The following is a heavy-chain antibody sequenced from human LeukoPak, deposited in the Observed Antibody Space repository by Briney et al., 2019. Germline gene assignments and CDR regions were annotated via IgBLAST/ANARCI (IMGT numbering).Heavy chain of an antibody. Sequence: ASVKVSCKASGYTFTSYGISWVRQAPGQGLEWMGWISAYNGNTNYAQKLQGRGTMTTDTSTSTAYMELRSLRSDDTAVYYCARDHDMVRGVIIRYNWFDPWGQGTLVTVSS. J-gene: IGHJ5*02. V-gene: IGHV1-18*04. CDR1: GYTFTSYG. D-gene: IGHD3-10*01. CDR2: ISAYNGNT. CDR3: ARDHDMVRGVIIRYNWFDP.